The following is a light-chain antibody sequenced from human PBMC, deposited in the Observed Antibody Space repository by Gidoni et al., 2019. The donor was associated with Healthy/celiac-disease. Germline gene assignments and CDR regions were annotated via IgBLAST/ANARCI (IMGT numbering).Light chain of an antibody. CDR1: QDISNY. J-gene: IGKJ4*01. Sequence: DIQMTQSPSSLSASVGDRVSTTCQASQDISNYLNWYQQQPGKAPKLLIYDASNLETGVPSRFSGSGSGTDFTFTISSLQPEDIATYYCQQYDNLALTFGGGTKVEIK. CDR2: DAS. CDR3: QQYDNLALT. V-gene: IGKV1-33*01.